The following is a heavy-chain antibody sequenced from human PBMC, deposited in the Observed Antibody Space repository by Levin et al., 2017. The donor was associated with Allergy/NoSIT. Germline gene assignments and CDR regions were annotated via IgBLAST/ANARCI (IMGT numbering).Heavy chain of an antibody. V-gene: IGHV3-21*01. Sequence: GESLKISCAASGFTFSSYSMNWVRQAPGKGLEWVSSISSSSSYIYYADSVKGRFTISRDNAKNSLYLQMNSLRAEDTAVYYCARNRGYSGYDLMGFDYWGQGTLVTVSS. J-gene: IGHJ4*02. D-gene: IGHD5-12*01. CDR2: ISSSSSYI. CDR3: ARNRGYSGYDLMGFDY. CDR1: GFTFSSYS.